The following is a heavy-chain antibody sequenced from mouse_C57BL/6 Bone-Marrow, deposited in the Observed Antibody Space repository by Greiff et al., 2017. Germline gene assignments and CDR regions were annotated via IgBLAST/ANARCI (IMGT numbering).Heavy chain of an antibody. CDR1: GYSFTGYY. CDR3: ARNYGSRGAMDY. J-gene: IGHJ4*01. CDR2: INPSTGGT. V-gene: IGHV1-42*01. D-gene: IGHD1-1*01. Sequence: VQLQQSGPELVKPGASVKISCKASGYSFTGYYMNWVKQSPEKSLEWIGEINPSTGGTTYNQKFKAKATLTVDKSSSTAYMQLKSLTSEDSAVYYCARNYGSRGAMDYWGQGTSVTVSS.